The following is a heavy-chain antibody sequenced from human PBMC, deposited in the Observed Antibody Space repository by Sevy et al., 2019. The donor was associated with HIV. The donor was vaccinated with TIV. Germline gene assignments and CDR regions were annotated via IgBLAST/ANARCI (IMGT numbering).Heavy chain of an antibody. Sequence: GGSLRLSCRGSGFTFSTYTIHWVRQAPGKGLEWVSSISRSSVTDYAGSVRGRFTIARDDAKSSVYLEMSSLRDEDTAVYYCAREAYYYDSREENWFDPWGQGTLVTVSS. CDR1: GFTFSTYT. V-gene: IGHV3-21*06. CDR3: AREAYYYDSREENWFDP. J-gene: IGHJ5*02. CDR2: ISRSSVT. D-gene: IGHD3-22*01.